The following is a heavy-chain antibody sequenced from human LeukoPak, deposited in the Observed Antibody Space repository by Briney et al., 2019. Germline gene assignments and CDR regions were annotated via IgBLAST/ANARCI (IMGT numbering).Heavy chain of an antibody. CDR3: ARDNGGSYYEYNWFDP. CDR1: GGSISSYY. CDR2: IYYSGST. Sequence: SETLSLTCTVSGGSISSYYWSWIRQPPGKGLEWIGYIYYSGSTNYNPSLKSRVAISVDTSKNQFSLKLSSVTAADTAVYYCARDNGGSYYEYNWFDPWGQGTLVTVSS. D-gene: IGHD1-26*01. V-gene: IGHV4-59*01. J-gene: IGHJ5*02.